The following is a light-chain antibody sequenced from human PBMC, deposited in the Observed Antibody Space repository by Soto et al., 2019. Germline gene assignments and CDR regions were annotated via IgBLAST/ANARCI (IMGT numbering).Light chain of an antibody. CDR1: SSNIGSNY. Sequence: QLVLTQPPSASGTPGQRVTISCSGSSSNIGSNYVYWYQQLPGTAPKLLIYSNNQRPSGVPDRFSGSKSGTSASLAISGLRSEDEADYYCAAWDDSRSGHVVFGGGTQLTVL. J-gene: IGLJ2*01. V-gene: IGLV1-47*02. CDR2: SNN. CDR3: AAWDDSRSGHVV.